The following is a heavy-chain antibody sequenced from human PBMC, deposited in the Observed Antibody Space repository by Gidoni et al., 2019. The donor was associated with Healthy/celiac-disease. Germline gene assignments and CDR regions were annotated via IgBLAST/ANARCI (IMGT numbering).Heavy chain of an antibody. CDR3: AKYLYYYDSSGYCHDY. CDR1: GFTFSSYA. V-gene: IGHV3-23*01. Sequence: EVQLLASGGGLVQPGGSLRLACAASGFTFSSYAMSWVRQAPGEGLEWVSAIRGSGGSTYYADSVKGRFTISRDNSKNTLYLQMNSLRAEDTAVYYCAKYLYYYDSSGYCHDYWGQGTLVTVSS. J-gene: IGHJ4*02. CDR2: IRGSGGST. D-gene: IGHD3-22*01.